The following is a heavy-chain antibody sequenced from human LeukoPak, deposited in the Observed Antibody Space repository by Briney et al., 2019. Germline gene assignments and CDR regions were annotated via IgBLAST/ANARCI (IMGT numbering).Heavy chain of an antibody. CDR2: MNQRGSM. J-gene: IGHJ6*03. CDR1: GASFTGYY. D-gene: IGHD2-2*01. Sequence: PSETLSLTCDVYGASFTGYYWSWIRQSPGKGLEWIGEMNQRGSMNYNPSLKSRVTISVDTSKNQFSLKLSSVTAADTAVYYCASVRKGYCSSTSCYAKGYYYYYMDVWGKGTTVTISS. V-gene: IGHV4-34*01. CDR3: ASVRKGYCSSTSCYAKGYYYYYMDV.